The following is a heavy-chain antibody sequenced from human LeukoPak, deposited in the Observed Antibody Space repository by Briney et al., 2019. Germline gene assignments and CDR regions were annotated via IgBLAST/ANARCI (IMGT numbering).Heavy chain of an antibody. V-gene: IGHV4-34*01. CDR1: GGSFSGYY. CDR2: INHSGST. Sequence: PSETLSLTRAVYGGSFSGYYWSWIRQPPGKGLEWIGEINHSGSTNYNPSLKSRVTISVDTSKNQFSLKLSSVTAADTAVYYCARGRGDSSGHQYYFDYWGQGTLVTVSS. J-gene: IGHJ4*02. D-gene: IGHD3-22*01. CDR3: ARGRGDSSGHQYYFDY.